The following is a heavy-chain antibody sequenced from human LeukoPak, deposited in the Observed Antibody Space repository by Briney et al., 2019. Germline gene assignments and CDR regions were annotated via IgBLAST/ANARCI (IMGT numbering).Heavy chain of an antibody. Sequence: SETLSLTCAVYGESFSGNYWSWIRQSPGKGLEWIGQINHKGSTNYNPSLKSRVTMSADTSKNQFSLTLRSVTAADTAVYYCARAPGIEMVGGAITIPLTLDYWGQGILVTVSS. CDR3: ARAPGIEMVGGAITIPLTLDY. V-gene: IGHV4-34*01. J-gene: IGHJ4*02. CDR2: INHKGST. D-gene: IGHD3-10*01. CDR1: GESFSGNY.